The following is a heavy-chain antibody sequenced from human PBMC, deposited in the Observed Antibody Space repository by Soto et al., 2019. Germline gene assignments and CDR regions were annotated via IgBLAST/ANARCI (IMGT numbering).Heavy chain of an antibody. CDR3: ARVPSP. CDR1: GCSMSNYY. CDR2: IYHSGST. V-gene: IGHV4-59*12. Sequence: SETLSLTCSVSGCSMSNYYWSWIRQPPGKGLEWIGYIYHSGSTYYNPSLKSRVTISVDRSKNQFSLKLSSVTAADTAVYYCARVPSPWGQGTLVTVSS. J-gene: IGHJ5*02.